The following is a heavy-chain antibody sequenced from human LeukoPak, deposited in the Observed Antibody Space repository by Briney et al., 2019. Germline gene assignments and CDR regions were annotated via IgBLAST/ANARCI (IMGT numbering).Heavy chain of an antibody. D-gene: IGHD2-15*01. Sequence: GGSLRLSCAASGFTFSSYWMHWVRQAPGKGLVWVSRINSDGSSTSYADSVKGRFTISRDNAKNTLYLQMDSLRAEDTAVYYCAREGPGRAYYYYYYYMGVWGKGTTVTVSS. CDR1: GFTFSSYW. J-gene: IGHJ6*03. CDR3: AREGPGRAYYYYYYYMGV. CDR2: INSDGSST. V-gene: IGHV3-74*01.